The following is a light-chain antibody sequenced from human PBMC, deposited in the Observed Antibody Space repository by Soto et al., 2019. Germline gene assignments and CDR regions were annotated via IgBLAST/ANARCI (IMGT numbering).Light chain of an antibody. CDR1: QSVTSNY. Sequence: EVVMTQSPATLSVSPGEGATLSVMASQSVTSNYLAWYQQKPGKAPRLLIHGISNRATGVPDRFSGSGSGTDFTLTISRLEPEDFAVYYCQQYTAWPLTFGQGTKVDI. V-gene: IGKV3-20*01. CDR3: QQYTAWPLT. CDR2: GIS. J-gene: IGKJ1*01.